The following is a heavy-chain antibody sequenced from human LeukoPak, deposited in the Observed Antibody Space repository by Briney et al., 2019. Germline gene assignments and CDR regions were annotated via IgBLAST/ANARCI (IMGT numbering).Heavy chain of an antibody. J-gene: IGHJ4*02. CDR3: ARGGRYYYGSGSYYNY. D-gene: IGHD3-10*01. CDR2: IYYSGST. CDR1: GGSVSSGSYY. V-gene: IGHV4-61*01. Sequence: SETLSLTCTVSGGSVSSGSYYWSWIRQPPGKGLEWIGYIYYSGSTNYNPSLKSRVTISVDTSKNQFSLKLSSVTAADTAVYYCARGGRYYYGSGSYYNYWGQGTLVTVSS.